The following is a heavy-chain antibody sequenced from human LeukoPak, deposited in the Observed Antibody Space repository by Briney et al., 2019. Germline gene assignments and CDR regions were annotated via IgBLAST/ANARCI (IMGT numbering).Heavy chain of an antibody. CDR3: ARDRLIVVVTHFDY. Sequence: PGGSLRLSCAASGFTFSSYWMSWVRQAPGKGLEWVANIKQDGSEKYYVDSVKGRFTISRDNAKNSLYLQTNSLRAEDTAVYYCARDRLIVVVTHFDYWGQGTLVTVSS. D-gene: IGHD3-22*01. CDR1: GFTFSSYW. J-gene: IGHJ4*02. V-gene: IGHV3-7*01. CDR2: IKQDGSEK.